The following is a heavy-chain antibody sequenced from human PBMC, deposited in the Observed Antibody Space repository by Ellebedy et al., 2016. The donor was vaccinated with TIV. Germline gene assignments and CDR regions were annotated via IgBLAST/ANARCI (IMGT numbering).Heavy chain of an antibody. D-gene: IGHD2-2*01. J-gene: IGHJ5*02. CDR3: VRERMPMPT. Sequence: GESLKISCAASGFTFSIYAMTWVRQAPGKGLEWVSVIYGANKTHYADSVKGRFTISRDNFKNTVYLQMFGVRAEDTALYYCVRERMPMPTWGQGTLVTVSS. CDR1: GFTFSIYA. CDR2: IYGANKT. V-gene: IGHV3-66*01.